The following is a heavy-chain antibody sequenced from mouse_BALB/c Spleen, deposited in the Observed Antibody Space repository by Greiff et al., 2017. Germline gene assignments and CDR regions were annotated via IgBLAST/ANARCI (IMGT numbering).Heavy chain of an antibody. V-gene: IGHV1S22*01. J-gene: IGHJ3*01. CDR1: GYTFTSYW. D-gene: IGHD3-1*01. Sequence: LQQPGSELVRPGASVKLSCKASGYTFTSYWMHWVKQRPGQGLEWIGNIYPGSGSTNYDEKFKSKATLTVDTSSSTAYMQLSSLTSEDSAVYYCTRKDSGFAYWGQGTLVTVSA. CDR3: TRKDSGFAY. CDR2: IYPGSGST.